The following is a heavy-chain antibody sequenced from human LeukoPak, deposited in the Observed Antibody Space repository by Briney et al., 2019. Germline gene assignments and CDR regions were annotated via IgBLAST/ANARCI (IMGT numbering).Heavy chain of an antibody. D-gene: IGHD2-15*01. CDR3: ARESGSGEFDY. CDR2: ISSSSSYI. V-gene: IGHV3-21*01. J-gene: IGHJ4*02. Sequence: PGGSLRLSCAASRFTLSSFKVDWVRQAPGKGLEWVSSISSSSSYIYYADSVKGRFTISRDNARNSLYLQMNSLRAEDTAVYYGARESGSGEFDYWGQGTLVTVSS. CDR1: RFTLSSFK.